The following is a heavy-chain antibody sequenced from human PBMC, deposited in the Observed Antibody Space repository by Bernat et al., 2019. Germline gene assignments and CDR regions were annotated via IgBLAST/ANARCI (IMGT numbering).Heavy chain of an antibody. CDR2: ISYDVTNK. V-gene: IGHV3-30-3*01. CDR3: ARDLGGDYYGSGTPYGIVDY. CDR1: GFTFSSYD. J-gene: IGHJ4*02. D-gene: IGHD3-10*01. Sequence: VQLVESGGGVVQPGRSLRLSCAASGFTFSSYDMHWVRQAPGKGLEWVALISYDVTNKYYADSVKGRFTISRDNSKNTLHLQMNSLRPEDTAVYYCARDLGGDYYGSGTPYGIVDYWGQGTLVTVSS.